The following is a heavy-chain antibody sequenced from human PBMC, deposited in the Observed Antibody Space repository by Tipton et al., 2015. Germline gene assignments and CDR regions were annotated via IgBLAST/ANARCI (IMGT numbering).Heavy chain of an antibody. Sequence: YWSWIRQPPGKGLEWMGIIYPRDSDTRYSPSFQGQVTISADKSISTAYLQWSSLKASDTAMYYCARRHYDSTTTAFDIWGQGTMVTVSS. CDR2: IYPRDSDT. CDR1: YW. J-gene: IGHJ3*02. V-gene: IGHV5-51*01. CDR3: ARRHYDSTTTAFDI. D-gene: IGHD3-22*01.